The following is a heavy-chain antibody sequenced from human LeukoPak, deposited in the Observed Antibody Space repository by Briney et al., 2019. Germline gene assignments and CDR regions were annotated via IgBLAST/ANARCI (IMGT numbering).Heavy chain of an antibody. D-gene: IGHD2-15*01. CDR2: IIPIFGTA. CDR1: GGTFSSYA. V-gene: IGHV1-69*05. J-gene: IGHJ4*02. Sequence: SVKVSCKASGGTFSSYAISWVRQAPGQGLEWMGGIIPIFGTANYAQKFQGRVTITTDESTSTAYMELSSLRSEDTAVHYCARAHGYCSGGSCYGRYYFDYWGQGTLVTVSS. CDR3: ARAHGYCSGGSCYGRYYFDY.